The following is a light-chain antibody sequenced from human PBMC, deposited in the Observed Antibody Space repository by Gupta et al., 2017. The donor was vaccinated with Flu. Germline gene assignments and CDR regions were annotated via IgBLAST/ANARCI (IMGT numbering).Light chain of an antibody. J-gene: IGKJ5*01. CDR3: QQRHNWPSIT. Sequence: IVLTQSPATLSLSPGERATLSCRASQSVSTYLAWYQHKSGQAPRLLIYAASNRAPGIPARFSGSGSETDFTLTISSLEPEDFAVYYCQQRHNWPSITFGQGTRLEIK. CDR2: AAS. V-gene: IGKV3-11*01. CDR1: QSVSTY.